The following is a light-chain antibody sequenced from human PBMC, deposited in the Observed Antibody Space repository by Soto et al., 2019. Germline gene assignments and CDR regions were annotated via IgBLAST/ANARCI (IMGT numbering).Light chain of an antibody. J-gene: IGLJ3*02. CDR3: QTWSTEIRV. Sequence: QSVLTQSPSASASLGASVKLTCTLSSGHNSYAIAWHQQQPEKGPRYLMKVNSDGSHSKGDGIPDRFSGSSSGAERYLTISSLQSEDEADYYCQTWSTEIRVFGGGTKVTVL. CDR1: SGHNSYA. CDR2: VNSDGSH. V-gene: IGLV4-69*01.